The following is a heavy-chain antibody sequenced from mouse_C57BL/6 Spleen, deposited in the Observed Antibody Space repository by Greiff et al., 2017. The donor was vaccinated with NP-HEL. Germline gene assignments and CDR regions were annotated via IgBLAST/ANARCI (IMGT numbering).Heavy chain of an antibody. CDR3: AREEATDYAMYY. V-gene: IGHV1-82*01. Sequence: VQLQQSGPELVKPGASVKISCKASGYAFSSSWMNWVKQRPGKGLEWIGRIYPGDGDTNYNGKFKGKATLTADKSSSTAYMQLSSLTSEDSAVYFCAREEATDYAMYYWGQGTSVTVSS. CDR1: GYAFSSSW. J-gene: IGHJ4*01. CDR2: IYPGDGDT.